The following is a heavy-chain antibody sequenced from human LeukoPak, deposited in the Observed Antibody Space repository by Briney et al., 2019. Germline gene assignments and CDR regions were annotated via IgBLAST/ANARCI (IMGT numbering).Heavy chain of an antibody. CDR3: ARADFIDAGPYLIGP. Sequence: GASLKLSCKTSGYSFTDYYIHWVRQAPGQGLEWMGWINTRSGRTSSARKFQGRVTMTRDPSITTVYMDMAWLTSDDTAIYFCARADFIDAGPYLIGPWGQGTLVTVSS. V-gene: IGHV1-2*02. J-gene: IGHJ5*02. CDR1: GYSFTDYY. CDR2: INTRSGRT. D-gene: IGHD3-3*01.